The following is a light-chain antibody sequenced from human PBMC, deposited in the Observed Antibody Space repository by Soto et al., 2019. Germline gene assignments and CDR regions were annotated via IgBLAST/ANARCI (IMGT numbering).Light chain of an antibody. Sequence: EVVMTQSPATLSVSPGERATLSCRTSQRVSTNFAWYQQKPGQAPRLLIFGASTRATGIPARFSGGGSGTQFTLTISSLQSEDFAVYYCQQYNNWPRTFGGGTKVEIK. J-gene: IGKJ4*01. CDR2: GAS. CDR1: QRVSTN. CDR3: QQYNNWPRT. V-gene: IGKV3-15*01.